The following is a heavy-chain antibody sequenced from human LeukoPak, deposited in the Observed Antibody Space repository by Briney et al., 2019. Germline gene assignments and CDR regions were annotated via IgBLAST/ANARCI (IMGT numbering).Heavy chain of an antibody. CDR2: IYTSGST. CDR1: GGSISSGSYY. J-gene: IGHJ4*02. V-gene: IGHV4-61*02. CDR3: ASGYSSGWSQYYY. Sequence: SETLSLTCTVSGGSISSGSYYWSWIRQPAGKGLEWIGRIYTSGSTNYNPSLKSRVTISVDTSKNQFSLKLSSVTAADTDVYYCASGYSSGWSQYYYWGQGTLVTVSS. D-gene: IGHD6-19*01.